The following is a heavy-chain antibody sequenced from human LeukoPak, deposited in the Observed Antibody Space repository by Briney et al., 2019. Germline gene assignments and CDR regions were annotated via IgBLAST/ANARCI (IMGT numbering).Heavy chain of an antibody. V-gene: IGHV4-4*07. J-gene: IGHJ3*02. Sequence: SETLSLTCTVSGGSISSYYRSWIRQPAGKGLEWIGRIHTSGSTNYNPSLKSRVTMSVDTSKNQFSLKLSSVTAADTAVYYCARSTRQGAFDIWGQGTMVTVSS. CDR2: IHTSGST. CDR3: ARSTRQGAFDI. CDR1: GGSISSYY.